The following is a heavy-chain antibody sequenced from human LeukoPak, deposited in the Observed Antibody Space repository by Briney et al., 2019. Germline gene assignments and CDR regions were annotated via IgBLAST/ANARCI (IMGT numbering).Heavy chain of an antibody. D-gene: IGHD1-1*01. CDR2: ISTFNGNL. CDR3: ARCGNWNDFSSF. J-gene: IGHJ4*02. V-gene: IGHV1-18*01. CDR1: GYTFTTYG. Sequence: ASVKVSCKASGYTFTTYGITWVRQAPGQGLEWMGWISTFNGNLHYAPKFQGRVTLTTDTSTTTAYMELRGLRSDDTAVYYCARCGNWNDFSSFWGQGALVTVSS.